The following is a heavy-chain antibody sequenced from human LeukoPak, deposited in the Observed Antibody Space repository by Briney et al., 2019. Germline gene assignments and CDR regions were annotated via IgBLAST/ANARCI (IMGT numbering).Heavy chain of an antibody. D-gene: IGHD7-27*01. Sequence: SLPTPLNSPQPPPLTPTVSGVSPSTSGMCVSWSRRPPGNVLMGLARIDWDDDKYYSTSLKTRLTISKDTTKNQVVLTMTNMDPVDTATYYCARHPTGGTDYWGQGTPVAVSS. J-gene: IGHJ4*01. CDR2: IDWDDDK. V-gene: IGHV2-70*11. CDR3: ARHPTGGTDY. CDR1: GVSPSTSGMC.